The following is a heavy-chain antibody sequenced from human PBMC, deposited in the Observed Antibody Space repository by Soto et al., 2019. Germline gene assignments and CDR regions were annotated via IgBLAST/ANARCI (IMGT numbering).Heavy chain of an antibody. CDR3: AKAGYSSSWHLDY. V-gene: IGHV3-23*01. CDR1: GFTFSSYA. J-gene: IGHJ4*02. CDR2: ISGSGGST. Sequence: GGSLRFSCAASGFTFSSYAMSWVRQAPGKGLEWVSAISGSGGSTYYADSVKGRFTISRDNSKNTLYLQMNSLRAEDTAVYYCAKAGYSSSWHLDYWGQGTLVTVSS. D-gene: IGHD6-13*01.